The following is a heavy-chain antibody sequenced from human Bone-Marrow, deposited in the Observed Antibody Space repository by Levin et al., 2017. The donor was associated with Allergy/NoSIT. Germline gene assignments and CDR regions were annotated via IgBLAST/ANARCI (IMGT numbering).Heavy chain of an antibody. CDR3: GRGGQGGYDH. CDR1: GYTFTGHY. V-gene: IGHV1-2*02. CDR2: INPNTSVT. D-gene: IGHD3-22*01. Sequence: ASVKVSCKASGYTFTGHYLHWVRQAPGQGLEWMGWINPNTSVTFYAQRFQGRVTMTRDTSTRTAYMELTNLRSDDTAVFYCGRGGQGGYDHWGQGTLVTVSS. J-gene: IGHJ4*02.